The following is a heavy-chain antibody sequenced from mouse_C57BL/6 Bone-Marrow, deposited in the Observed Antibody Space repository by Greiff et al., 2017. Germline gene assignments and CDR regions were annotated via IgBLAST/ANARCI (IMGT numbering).Heavy chain of an antibody. J-gene: IGHJ2*01. V-gene: IGHV1-80*01. CDR1: GYAFRTYW. Sequence: VQLQQSGAELVKPGASVKISCKVSGYAFRTYWMNWVKQRPGKGLEWIGQFYPGDGDTNYNGKFKGKATLTADKSFSTAYMQLSILSSGGSAVYYCARDLDYFDYWGQGTTLTVSS. CDR3: ARDLDYFDY. CDR2: FYPGDGDT.